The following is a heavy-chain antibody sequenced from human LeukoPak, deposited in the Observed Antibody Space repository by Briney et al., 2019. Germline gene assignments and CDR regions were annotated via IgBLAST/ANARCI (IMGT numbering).Heavy chain of an antibody. V-gene: IGHV4-59*01. CDR2: IYYSGST. Sequence: SETLSLTCTVSGGSISSYYRSWIRQPPGKGLEWIGYIYYSGSTNYNPSLKSRVTISVDTSKNQFSLKLSSVTAADTAVYYCARMGYSSGWYVNYWGQGTLVTVSS. CDR1: GGSISSYY. CDR3: ARMGYSSGWYVNY. J-gene: IGHJ4*02. D-gene: IGHD6-19*01.